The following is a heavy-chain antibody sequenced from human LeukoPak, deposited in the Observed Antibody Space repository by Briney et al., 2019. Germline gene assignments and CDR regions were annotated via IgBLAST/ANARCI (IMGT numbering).Heavy chain of an antibody. J-gene: IGHJ4*02. V-gene: IGHV3-23*01. CDR3: AKDRSCTNDQCHGDFDY. CDR1: GFTFSSYA. Sequence: PGGSLRLSCAASGFTFSSYAVIWVRQAPGKGLEWVSSISGSGGSTYSADSVKGRFTISRDNSKNTLYLQMNSLSPEDTALYYCAKDRSCTNDQCHGDFDYWGQGTLVTVSS. CDR2: ISGSGGST. D-gene: IGHD2-8*01.